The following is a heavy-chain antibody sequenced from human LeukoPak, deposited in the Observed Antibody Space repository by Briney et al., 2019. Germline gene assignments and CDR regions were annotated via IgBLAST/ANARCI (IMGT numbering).Heavy chain of an antibody. CDR1: GFTFSSYE. D-gene: IGHD1-26*01. CDR3: ARDFTVGATTYYGMDV. V-gene: IGHV3-48*03. J-gene: IGHJ6*02. Sequence: GGSVRLSCAASGFTFSSYEMNWVRQAPGKGLEWVSYISGGGGTIYYVDSVKGRYTISRDNAKNSLYLQMNSLRAEDTAVYYCARDFTVGATTYYGMDVWGQGTTVTVSS. CDR2: ISGGGGTI.